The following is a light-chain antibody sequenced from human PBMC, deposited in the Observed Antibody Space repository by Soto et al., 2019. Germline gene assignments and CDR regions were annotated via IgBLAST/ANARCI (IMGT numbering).Light chain of an antibody. Sequence: DIQLTQSPSFLSASIGDRVTITCRASKGISSYLAWYQQKPGKAPKLLIYGASTLQSGVPSRFSGSGSGTEFTLTISSLQPEDFATYYCQQLNSYPRTFGQGTKVEIK. CDR1: KGISSY. CDR3: QQLNSYPRT. CDR2: GAS. V-gene: IGKV1-9*01. J-gene: IGKJ1*01.